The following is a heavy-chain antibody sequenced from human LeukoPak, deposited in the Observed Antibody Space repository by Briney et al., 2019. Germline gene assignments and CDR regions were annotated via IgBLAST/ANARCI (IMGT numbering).Heavy chain of an antibody. V-gene: IGHV5-51*01. CDR1: GYSFTGYW. CDR3: ARLETRYSYGSYYYYYMDV. Sequence: GESLKISCKGSGYSFTGYWIGWVRQMPGKGLEWMGIIYPGDSDTRYSPSFQGQVTISADKSISTAYLQWSSLKASDTAMYYCARLETRYSYGSYYYYYMDVWGKGTTVTVSS. D-gene: IGHD5-18*01. CDR2: IYPGDSDT. J-gene: IGHJ6*03.